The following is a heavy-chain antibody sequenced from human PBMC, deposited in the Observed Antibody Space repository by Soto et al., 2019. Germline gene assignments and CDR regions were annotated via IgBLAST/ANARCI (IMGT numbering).Heavy chain of an antibody. CDR1: GGSVSSSNFY. V-gene: IGHV4-39*01. J-gene: IGHJ4*02. CDR3: ARLEGLATISYYFDY. Sequence: QPPLQESGPGLVKPSETLSLTCTVSGGSVSSSNFYWGWVRQSPGKGLEWIGSIYYSGSTYYNPSLESRVTISVDKSKNQFSLKVISVTAADTAVYYCARLEGLATISYYFDYWGQGTLVTVSS. D-gene: IGHD3-9*01. CDR2: IYYSGST.